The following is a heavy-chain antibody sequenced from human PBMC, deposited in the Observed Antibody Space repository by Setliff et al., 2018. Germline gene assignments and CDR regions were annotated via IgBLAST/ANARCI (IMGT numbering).Heavy chain of an antibody. Sequence: GGSLRLSCAASGFTFSSYWMSWVRQAPGKGLEWVANIKQDGSEKYYVDSVKGRFTISRDNAKNSLYLQMNSLRAEDTAVYYCAIEGKEGFGELPDYYYYYMDVWGKGTTVTVSS. J-gene: IGHJ6*03. V-gene: IGHV3-7*01. CDR2: IKQDGSEK. D-gene: IGHD3-10*01. CDR3: AIEGKEGFGELPDYYYYYMDV. CDR1: GFTFSSYW.